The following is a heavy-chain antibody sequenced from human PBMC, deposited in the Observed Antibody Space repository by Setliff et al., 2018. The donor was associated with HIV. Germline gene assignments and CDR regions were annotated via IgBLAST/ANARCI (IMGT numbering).Heavy chain of an antibody. Sequence: PSETLSLTCTVSGDSVTDYFWNWIRQPPGKGLEWIGYIYSSGNTNYNPSLESRVSISLATSKNQFSLRLSSVTATDTAVYYCARGHTWNYYGGDYFDYWGQGSLVTVSS. J-gene: IGHJ4*02. D-gene: IGHD1-7*01. V-gene: IGHV4-59*02. CDR2: IYSSGNT. CDR1: GDSVTDYF. CDR3: ARGHTWNYYGGDYFDY.